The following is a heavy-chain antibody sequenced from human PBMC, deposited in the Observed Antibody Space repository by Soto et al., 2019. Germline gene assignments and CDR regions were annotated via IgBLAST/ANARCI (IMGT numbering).Heavy chain of an antibody. Sequence: EVQLVESGGGLVQPGGSLKLSCAVSGFTFSGSAVHWVRQAPGKGLEWVGRIRKNGNSDATAYAASVKGRFTISRDDLTNTAYLQMNSLITEDTAVYYCCRGSYWPFYMDVWGKGTTVAVSS. J-gene: IGHJ6*03. CDR1: GFTFSGSA. V-gene: IGHV3-73*01. CDR2: IRKNGNSDAT. CDR3: CRGSYWPFYMDV. D-gene: IGHD3-10*01.